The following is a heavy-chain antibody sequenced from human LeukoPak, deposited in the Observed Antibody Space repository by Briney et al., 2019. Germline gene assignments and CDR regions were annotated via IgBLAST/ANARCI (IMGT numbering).Heavy chain of an antibody. CDR3: TTDLPSMAATNNGGD. Sequence: GGSLRLSCAASGFTFSNAWMNWVRQAPGKGLEWVGRIKSKTDGGTTDYAAPVKGRFTISRDDSKNTLYLQMNSLKTEDTAVYYCTTDLPSMAATNNGGDWGQGTLVTVSS. CDR1: GFTFSNAW. CDR2: IKSKTDGGTT. J-gene: IGHJ4*02. D-gene: IGHD3-16*01. V-gene: IGHV3-15*07.